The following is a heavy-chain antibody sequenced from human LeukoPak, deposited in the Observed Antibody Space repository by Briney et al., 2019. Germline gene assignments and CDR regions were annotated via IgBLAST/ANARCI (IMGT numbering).Heavy chain of an antibody. CDR2: ISYDGSNK. CDR1: GFTFSSYA. Sequence: GRSLRLSCAASGFTFSSYAMHWVRQAPGKGLEWVAVISYDGSNKYYADSVKGRFTISRDNSENTLYLQMNSLRAEDTAVYYCARDWTGSIDYWGQGTLVTVSS. V-gene: IGHV3-30-3*01. D-gene: IGHD3/OR15-3a*01. J-gene: IGHJ4*02. CDR3: ARDWTGSIDY.